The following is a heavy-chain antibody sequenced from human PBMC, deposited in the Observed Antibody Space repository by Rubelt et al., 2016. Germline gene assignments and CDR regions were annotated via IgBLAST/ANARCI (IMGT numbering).Heavy chain of an antibody. CDR3: ARVDLGGYTYGHTFDN. D-gene: IGHD5-18*01. Sequence: QVQLQESGPGLVKPSQTLSLTCTVSGGSISSGGYYWSWIRQHPGKGLEWIGYIYYSGSTCYNPSLKRRVTISVDPSKNNISLTLWPVTAAYTDVYYCARVDLGGYTYGHTFDNWGQGTLVTVSS. J-gene: IGHJ4*02. CDR1: GGSISSGGYY. CDR2: IYYSGST. V-gene: IGHV4-31*03.